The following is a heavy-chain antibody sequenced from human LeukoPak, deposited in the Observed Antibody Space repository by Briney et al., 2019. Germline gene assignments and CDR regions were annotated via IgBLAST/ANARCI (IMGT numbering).Heavy chain of an antibody. V-gene: IGHV1-8*01. D-gene: IGHD3-22*01. J-gene: IGHJ4*02. CDR2: MNPNSGNT. CDR3: ARGGGYYYDSSLPIG. Sequence: GASVKVSCKASGYTFTSYDINWVRQATGQGLEWMGWMNPNSGNTGYAQKFQGRVTMTGSTSISTAYMELSSLRSEDTAVYYCARGGGYYYDSSLPIGWGQGTLVTVSS. CDR1: GYTFTSYD.